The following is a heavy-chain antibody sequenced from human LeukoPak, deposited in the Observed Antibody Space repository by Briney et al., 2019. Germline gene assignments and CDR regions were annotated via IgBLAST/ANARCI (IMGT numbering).Heavy chain of an antibody. CDR2: MNPNSGNT. CDR3: ARVRRFLEWLFPGGYYYYGMDV. J-gene: IGHJ6*02. V-gene: IGHV1-8*01. D-gene: IGHD3-3*01. CDR1: GYTFTSYD. Sequence: GASVKVSCKASGYTFTSYDINWVRQDTGQGLEWMGWMNPNSGNTGYAQKFQGRVTMTRNTSISTAYMELSSLRSEDTAVYYCARVRRFLEWLFPGGYYYYGMDVWGQGTTVTVSS.